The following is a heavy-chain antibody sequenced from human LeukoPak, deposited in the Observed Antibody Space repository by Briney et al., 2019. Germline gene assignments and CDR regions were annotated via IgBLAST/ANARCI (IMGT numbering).Heavy chain of an antibody. J-gene: IGHJ5*02. V-gene: IGHV4-59*01. D-gene: IGHD1-20*01. CDR2: IYYSGST. Sequence: PSETLSLTCTVSGGSISSYYWSWIRQPPGKGLEWIGYIYYSGSTNYNPSLKSRVTISVDTSKNQFSLKLSSVTAADTAVYYCAREELLTGTGFDPGGQGTLVTVS. CDR3: AREELLTGTGFDP. CDR1: GGSISSYY.